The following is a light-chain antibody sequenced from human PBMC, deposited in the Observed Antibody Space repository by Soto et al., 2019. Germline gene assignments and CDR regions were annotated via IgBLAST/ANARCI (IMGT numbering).Light chain of an antibody. CDR3: QQYGSSPPYT. CDR2: GAS. Sequence: EIVLTQSPGTLSLSPGERATLSCRASQSVSSSYLAWYQQKPGQAPRLLIYGASSRATGIPDRFSGSGSGTDFTLTISTLEPEDFAVYYCQQYGSSPPYTFGQGNKLEIQ. CDR1: QSVSSSY. V-gene: IGKV3-20*01. J-gene: IGKJ2*01.